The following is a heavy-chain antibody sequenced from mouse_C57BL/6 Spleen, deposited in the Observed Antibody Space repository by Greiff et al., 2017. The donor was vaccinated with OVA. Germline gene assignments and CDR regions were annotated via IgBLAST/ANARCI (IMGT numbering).Heavy chain of an antibody. V-gene: IGHV1-69*01. D-gene: IGHD4-1*01. J-gene: IGHJ2*01. CDR2: IDPSDSYT. CDR3: ARLSGRGVFDY. CDR1: GYTFTSYW. Sequence: QVQLKQPGAELVMPGASVKLSCKASGYTFTSYWMHWVKQRPGQGLEWIGEIDPSDSYTNYNQKFKGKSTLTVDKSSSTAYMQLSSLTSEDSAVDYCARLSGRGVFDYWGQGTTLTVSS.